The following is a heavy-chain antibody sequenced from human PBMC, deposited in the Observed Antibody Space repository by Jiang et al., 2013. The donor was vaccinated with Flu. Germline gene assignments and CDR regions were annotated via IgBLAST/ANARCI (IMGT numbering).Heavy chain of an antibody. Sequence: IRQSPSRGLEWLGRTYYRSKWYNDYAVSVKSRITINPDTSKNQFSLQLNSVTPEDTAVYYCARVRYKIVVVPAAEDAFDIWGQGTMVTVSS. V-gene: IGHV6-1*01. CDR2: TYYRSKWYN. J-gene: IGHJ3*02. CDR3: ARVRYKIVVVPAAEDAFDI. D-gene: IGHD2-2*01.